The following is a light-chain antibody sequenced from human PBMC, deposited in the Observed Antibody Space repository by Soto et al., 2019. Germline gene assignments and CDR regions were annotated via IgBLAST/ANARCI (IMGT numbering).Light chain of an antibody. CDR3: QTWDSDTPSP. CDR1: SGHSNFI. V-gene: IGLV4-60*03. Sequence: QPVLTQSSSASASLGSSVKLTCTLNSGHSNFIIAWHQQQPGKAPRYLMKLEGGGSYTKGSGVPDRFSGSSSGPDRYLTIPNLQSEDEADYYCQTWDSDTPSPFGGGTKLTVL. J-gene: IGLJ2*01. CDR2: LEGGGSY.